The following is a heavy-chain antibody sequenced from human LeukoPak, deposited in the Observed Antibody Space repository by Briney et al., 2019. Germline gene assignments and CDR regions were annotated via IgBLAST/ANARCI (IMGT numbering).Heavy chain of an antibody. D-gene: IGHD2-15*01. CDR3: ARDQYCSGGSCYHPIDY. J-gene: IGHJ4*02. V-gene: IGHV3-48*03. CDR1: GFTFSSYE. Sequence: GGSLRLSCAASGFTFSSYEMNWVRQAPGKGLEWVSYISSSGSTIYYADSVKGRFTISRDNAKNSLYLQMNSLRAEDTAVYYCARDQYCSGGSCYHPIDYWGQGTLVTVSS. CDR2: ISSSGSTI.